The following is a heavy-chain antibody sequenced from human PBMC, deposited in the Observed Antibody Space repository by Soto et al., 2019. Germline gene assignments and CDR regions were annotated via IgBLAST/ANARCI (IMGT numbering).Heavy chain of an antibody. CDR3: ARHDWNGVDY. CDR1: GGSIGSSSYF. CDR2: IYYSGST. V-gene: IGHV4-39*01. Sequence: QLQLQESGPGLVKPSETLSLTCTVSGGSIGSSSYFWGWIRQPPGKGLEWIGSIYYSGSTYYNPSLKSRVTISVDTSKNQFSLKLSSVTAADTAVYYCARHDWNGVDYWGQGTLVTVSS. D-gene: IGHD1-1*01. J-gene: IGHJ4*02.